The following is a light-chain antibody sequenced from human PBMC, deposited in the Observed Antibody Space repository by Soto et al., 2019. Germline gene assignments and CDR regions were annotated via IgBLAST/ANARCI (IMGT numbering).Light chain of an antibody. CDR1: SSDVGGYNY. V-gene: IGLV2-8*01. CDR2: EVN. Sequence: QSALTQPPSASGSPGQSVTISCTGTSSDVGGYNYVSWYQQHSGKAPKVMIYEVNKRPSGVPDRFSGSKSGNTASLTVSGLQAEDEADYYCSSYADSNNYVFGTGTKVTVL. J-gene: IGLJ1*01. CDR3: SSYADSNNYV.